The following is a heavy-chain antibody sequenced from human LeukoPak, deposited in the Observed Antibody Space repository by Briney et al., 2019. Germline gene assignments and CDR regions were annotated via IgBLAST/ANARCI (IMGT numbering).Heavy chain of an antibody. D-gene: IGHD6-13*01. CDR1: GFTVSSNY. V-gene: IGHV3-53*05. CDR2: IYSGGST. Sequence: GGSLRLSCAASGFTVSSNYMSWVRQAPGKGLEWVSVIYSGGSTYYADSVKGRFTISRDNSKNTLYLQMNSLRAEDTAVYYCAKALRSRQPSYYFDYWGQGTLVTVSS. J-gene: IGHJ4*02. CDR3: AKALRSRQPSYYFDY.